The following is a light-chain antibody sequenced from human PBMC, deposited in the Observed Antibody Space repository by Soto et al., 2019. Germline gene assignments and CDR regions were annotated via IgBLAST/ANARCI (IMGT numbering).Light chain of an antibody. Sequence: EIVLTQSPGTLSLSPGERATLSCRASQSVSSSYLAWYQQKPGQAPRLLIYSASSRATGIPARFSGSASGTDFTLTIGRLEPEDFAVYYCQQYDHSPYTFGQGTKLEIK. V-gene: IGKV3-20*01. CDR3: QQYDHSPYT. CDR1: QSVSSSY. J-gene: IGKJ2*01. CDR2: SAS.